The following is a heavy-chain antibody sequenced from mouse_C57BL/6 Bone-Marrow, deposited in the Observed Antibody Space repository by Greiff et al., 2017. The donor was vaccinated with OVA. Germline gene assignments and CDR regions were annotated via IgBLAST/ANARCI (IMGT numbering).Heavy chain of an antibody. J-gene: IGHJ3*01. CDR2: INPNNGGT. CDR3: AKGGFAY. Sequence: VQLQQSGPELVKPGASVTIPCKASGYTFTDYNMDWVKQSHGKRLEWIGDINPNNGGTIYNQKFKGKATLTVDKSSSTAYMELRSLTSEDTAVYYCAKGGFAYWGQGTLVTVSA. CDR1: GYTFTDYN. V-gene: IGHV1-18*01.